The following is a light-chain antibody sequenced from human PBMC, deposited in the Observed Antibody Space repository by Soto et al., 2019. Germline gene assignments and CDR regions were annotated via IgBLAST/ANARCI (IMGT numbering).Light chain of an antibody. J-gene: IGKJ2*01. CDR3: QQFASSPYT. CDR2: GAI. Sequence: EIVLTQSPDTLSSSPGERATLSCRASQAVSNAYLAWYQHKPGQVPRLLIHGAINRATGIPDRLSGGGSGTDFTLTINRLDPEDFAVYYCQQFASSPYTFGQGTKVEIK. V-gene: IGKV3-20*01. CDR1: QAVSNAY.